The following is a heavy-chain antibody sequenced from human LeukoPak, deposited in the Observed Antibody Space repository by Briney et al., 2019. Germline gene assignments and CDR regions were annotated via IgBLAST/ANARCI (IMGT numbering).Heavy chain of an antibody. CDR3: ATRTVPAAVSPWFDP. Sequence: SVKVSCKASGGTFSSYAISWVRQAPGQGLEWMGGIIPIFGTANYAQKFQGRVTITADESTSTAYMELSSLRSEDTAVYYCATRTVPAAVSPWFDPWGQGTLVTVSS. CDR1: GGTFSSYA. D-gene: IGHD2-2*01. CDR2: IIPIFGTA. J-gene: IGHJ5*02. V-gene: IGHV1-69*01.